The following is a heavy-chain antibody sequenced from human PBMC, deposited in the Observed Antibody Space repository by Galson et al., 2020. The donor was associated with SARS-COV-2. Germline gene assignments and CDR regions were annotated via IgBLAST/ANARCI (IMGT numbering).Heavy chain of an antibody. CDR3: ARGTHSGWHQLFDY. CDR1: GYTFTSYG. V-gene: IGHV1-18*04. CDR2: ISAYNGNT. J-gene: IGHJ4*02. Sequence: ASVTVSCKAPGYTFTSYGISWARKATGQGLGWMGWISAYNGNTNYAQKPQGRVTMTTDTYTSTAYTELRSLRSDDTAVYYGARGTHSGWHQLFDYGGQGTLVTVSS. D-gene: IGHD6-19*01.